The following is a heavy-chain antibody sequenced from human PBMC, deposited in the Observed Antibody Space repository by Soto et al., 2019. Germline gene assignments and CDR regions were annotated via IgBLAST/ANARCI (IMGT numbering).Heavy chain of an antibody. CDR2: IYHGGST. V-gene: IGHV4-30-2*01. CDR3: ARGPPFLP. J-gene: IGHJ5*02. CDR1: GGSISRGGYF. D-gene: IGHD3-3*01. Sequence: SETLSLTCTVSGGSISRGGYFWSWIRQHPGKGLEWIGYIYHGGSTYYNPSLKSRVTISVDRSKNQFSLKLSSVTAADTAVYYCARGPPFLPWGQGTLVPVSS.